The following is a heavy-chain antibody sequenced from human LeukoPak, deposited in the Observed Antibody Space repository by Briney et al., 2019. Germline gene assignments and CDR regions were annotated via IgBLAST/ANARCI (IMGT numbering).Heavy chain of an antibody. V-gene: IGHV4-59*01. J-gene: IGHJ6*03. CDR3: ARRTGTAYYYYYMDV. CDR1: GFTFSDYY. CDR2: IYYSGST. Sequence: LRLSCAASGFTFSDYYMSWIRQAPGKGLEWIGYIYYSGSTNYNPSLKSRVTISVDTSKNQFSLKLSSVTAADTAVYYCARRTGTAYYYYYMDVWGKGTTVTVSS. D-gene: IGHD3/OR15-3a*01.